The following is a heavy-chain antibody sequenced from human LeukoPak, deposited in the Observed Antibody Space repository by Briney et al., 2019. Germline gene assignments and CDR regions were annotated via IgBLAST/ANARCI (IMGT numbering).Heavy chain of an antibody. V-gene: IGHV3-21*01. CDR2: ISSSSSYI. CDR1: GFTFSSYG. J-gene: IGHJ3*02. D-gene: IGHD2-15*01. Sequence: PGGSLRLSCAASGFTFSSYGMHWVRQAPGKGLEWVSSISSSSSYIYYADSVKGRFTISRDNAKNSLYLQMNSLRAEDTAVYYCARGGIVVVVAATDDAFDIWGQGTMVTVSS. CDR3: ARGGIVVVVAATDDAFDI.